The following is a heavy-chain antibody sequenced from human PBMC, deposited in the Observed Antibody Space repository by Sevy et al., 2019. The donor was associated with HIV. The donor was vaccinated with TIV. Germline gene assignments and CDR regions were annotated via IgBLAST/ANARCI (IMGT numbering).Heavy chain of an antibody. Sequence: GESLKISCKVSGYRFTTYWIGWVRQMPGKGLEWMGIIYPGDSDPRYSPSFQGQVTISADKSINTAYLQWSSLKASDTAMYYCAREFYYGSGNYYGDAFDIWGQGTMVTVSS. CDR2: IYPGDSDP. V-gene: IGHV5-51*01. D-gene: IGHD3-10*01. J-gene: IGHJ3*02. CDR3: AREFYYGSGNYYGDAFDI. CDR1: GYRFTTYW.